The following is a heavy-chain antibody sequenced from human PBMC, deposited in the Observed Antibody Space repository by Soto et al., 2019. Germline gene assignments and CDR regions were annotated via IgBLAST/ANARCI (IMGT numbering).Heavy chain of an antibody. CDR2: IYPGDSDT. J-gene: IGHJ4*02. D-gene: IGHD3-22*01. Sequence: GESLKISCKGSGYSFTIYWIGWVRQMPGKGLEWMGIIYPGDSDTRYSPSFQGQVTISADKSISTAYLQWSSLKASDTAMYYCARLLYYYDSSGPLGYWGQGTLVTVSS. CDR3: ARLLYYYDSSGPLGY. CDR1: GYSFTIYW. V-gene: IGHV5-51*01.